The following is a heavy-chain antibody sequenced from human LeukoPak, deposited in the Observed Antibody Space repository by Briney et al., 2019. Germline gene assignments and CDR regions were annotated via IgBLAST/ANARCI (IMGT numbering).Heavy chain of an antibody. CDR2: INPSGGST. CDR1: GYTFTSYY. J-gene: IGHJ4*02. CDR3: ARGGPVSRIAEAGHPWEY. Sequence: GASVKVSCKASGYTFTSYYMHWVRQAPGQGLEWMGIINPSGGSTSYAQKFQGRVTMTRDTSTSTVYMELSSLRSEDTAVYYCARGGPVSRIAEAGHPWEYWGQGTLVTLSS. V-gene: IGHV1-46*01. D-gene: IGHD6-13*01.